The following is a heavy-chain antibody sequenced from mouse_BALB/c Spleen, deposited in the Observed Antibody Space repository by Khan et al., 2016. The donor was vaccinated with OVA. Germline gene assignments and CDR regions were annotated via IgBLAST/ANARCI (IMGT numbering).Heavy chain of an antibody. CDR1: GYSFTTYY. Sequence: VQLKQSGPELMKPGASVTISCKASGYSFTTYYIHWVMQSPGTSLEWIGYIYPFSGSTTYNQKLKGKATLTVNKSSSTAYIHLSNLTAEDSAVYYCTRHGFVAWFNYWGQGTLVTVSA. J-gene: IGHJ3*01. CDR2: IYPFSGST. V-gene: IGHV1-34*01. D-gene: IGHD2-2*01. CDR3: TRHGFVAWFNY.